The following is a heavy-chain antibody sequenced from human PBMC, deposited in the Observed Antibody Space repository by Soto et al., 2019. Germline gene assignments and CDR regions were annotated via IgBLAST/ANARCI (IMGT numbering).Heavy chain of an antibody. V-gene: IGHV1-8*01. J-gene: IGHJ4*02. CDR1: GYTFTRYD. CDR2: MNPNSGNT. D-gene: IGHD3-9*01. CDR3: ARGDNLLRYFF. Sequence: GASVKVSCKASGYTFTRYDINWVRQATGQGLEWMGWMNPNSGNTGYAQKFQGRVTMTRNPSISTAYMELSSLRSEDTAVYYCARGDNLLRYFFWGQGTLVTVSS.